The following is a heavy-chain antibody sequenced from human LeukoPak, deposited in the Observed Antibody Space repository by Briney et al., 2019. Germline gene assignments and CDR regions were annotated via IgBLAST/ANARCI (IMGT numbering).Heavy chain of an antibody. J-gene: IGHJ6*03. Sequence: GASVKVSCKASGYTFTGYYMHWVRQAPGQGLEWMGWINPNSGGTNYAQKFQGRVTMTRDTSISTSYMELSSLRSDDTAVYYCARDPSPPRYSPYYYYYMDVWGKGTTVTVSS. CDR1: GYTFTGYY. CDR3: ARDPSPPRYSPYYYYYMDV. V-gene: IGHV1-2*02. D-gene: IGHD5-18*01. CDR2: INPNSGGT.